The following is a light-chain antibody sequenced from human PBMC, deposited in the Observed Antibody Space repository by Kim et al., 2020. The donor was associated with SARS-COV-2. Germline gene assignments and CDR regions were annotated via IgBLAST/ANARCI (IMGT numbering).Light chain of an antibody. Sequence: LSPGERATLSCRASQSISSLLAWYQQRPGQAPRLLLYGASSRAAGIPDRFSGSGSGTDFTLTINRLAPEDFAVYYCQQFGSSPLTFGGGTKVDIK. CDR2: GAS. CDR1: QSISSL. V-gene: IGKV3-20*01. J-gene: IGKJ4*01. CDR3: QQFGSSPLT.